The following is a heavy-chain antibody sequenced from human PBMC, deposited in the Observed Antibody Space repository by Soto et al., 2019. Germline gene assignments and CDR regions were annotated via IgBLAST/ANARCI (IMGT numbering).Heavy chain of an antibody. CDR3: ARMVRTNDYDNNGYYWFYFDY. D-gene: IGHD3-22*01. J-gene: IGHJ4*02. CDR2: INGGNDNT. Sequence: ASLKVSCKASGYTFASYAIHWVRQAPGQRLEWMGWINGGNDNTKYSQKFQGRVTISRDTSASTIYMELSSLNSEDTAVYYCARMVRTNDYDNNGYYWFYFDYWGQGTLVTVSS. V-gene: IGHV1-3*01. CDR1: GYTFASYA.